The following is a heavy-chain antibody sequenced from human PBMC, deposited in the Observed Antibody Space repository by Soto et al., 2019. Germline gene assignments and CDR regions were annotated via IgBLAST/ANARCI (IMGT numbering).Heavy chain of an antibody. CDR3: ARGGPYYDILTGYSTLYYYYMDV. Sequence: ASVKVSCKASGYTFTSYDINWVRQATGQGLEWMGWMNPNSGNTGYAQKFQGRVTMTRNTSTSTAYMELRSLRSDDTAVYYCARGGPYYDILTGYSTLYYYYMDVWGKGTTVTVSS. CDR1: GYTFTSYD. V-gene: IGHV1-8*01. CDR2: MNPNSGNT. D-gene: IGHD3-9*01. J-gene: IGHJ6*03.